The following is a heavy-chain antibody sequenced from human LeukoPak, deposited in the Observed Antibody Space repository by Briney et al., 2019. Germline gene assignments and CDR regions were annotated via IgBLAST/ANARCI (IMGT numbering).Heavy chain of an antibody. CDR2: IYPGDSDT. V-gene: IGHV5-51*01. J-gene: IGHJ4*02. D-gene: IGHD5-24*01. CDR3: ARLRDGYNYYYDY. CDR1: GXSFTSYW. Sequence: HGESLKISFKGSGXSFTSYWIGWVRQMPGKGLEWMGIIYPGDSDTRYSPSFQGQVTISADKSISTAYLQWSSLKASDTAMYYCARLRDGYNYYYDYWGQGTLVTVSS.